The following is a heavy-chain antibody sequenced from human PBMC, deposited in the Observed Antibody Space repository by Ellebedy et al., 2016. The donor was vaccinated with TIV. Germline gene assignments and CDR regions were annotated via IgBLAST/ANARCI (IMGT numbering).Heavy chain of an antibody. J-gene: IGHJ5*02. Sequence: MPSETLSLTCSVSGGSISAYYWTWIRPPPGKGLEWIGYIFYTGSTDYNPSLKSRVTISVDTSKNEFSLKLRSVTAADTAMYYCARVVRGWFDPWGQGTLVTVSS. CDR3: ARVVRGWFDP. CDR1: GGSISAYY. CDR2: IFYTGST. D-gene: IGHD2-21*01. V-gene: IGHV4-59*01.